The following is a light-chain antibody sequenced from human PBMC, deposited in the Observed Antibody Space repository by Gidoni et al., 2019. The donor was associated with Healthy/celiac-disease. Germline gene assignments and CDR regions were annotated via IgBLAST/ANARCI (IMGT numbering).Light chain of an antibody. J-gene: IGKJ4*01. Sequence: EIVLTQSPATLSLSPGERATLSCRASQSVSSYLAWYQQKPGQAPRLLIYDAANRATGIPARFIGSGSGTDFTLTISSLEPEDFAVYYCQQRSNWPPRTFGGGTKVEIK. CDR2: DAA. V-gene: IGKV3-11*01. CDR1: QSVSSY. CDR3: QQRSNWPPRT.